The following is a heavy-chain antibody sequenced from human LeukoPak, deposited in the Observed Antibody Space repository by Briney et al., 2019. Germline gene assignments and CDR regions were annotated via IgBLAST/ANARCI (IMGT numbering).Heavy chain of an antibody. D-gene: IGHD3-3*01. J-gene: IGHJ4*02. CDR1: GASITSYY. Sequence: PSETLSLTCTVSGASITSYYRSWIRQPPGKGLEWIGDIYYSGSTNYNPSLKSRLTISLNASKNQFSLKLSSRTAVDKAVVYSALSGYYFNFDYWGQGTLVSVSS. CDR3: ALSGYYFNFDY. CDR2: IYYSGST. V-gene: IGHV4-59*01.